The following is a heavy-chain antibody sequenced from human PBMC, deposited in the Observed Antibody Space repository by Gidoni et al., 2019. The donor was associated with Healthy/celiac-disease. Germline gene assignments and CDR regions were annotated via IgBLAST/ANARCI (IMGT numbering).Heavy chain of an antibody. Sequence: QVQLQESGPGLVKPSGTLSLTCAVPGGSISSSNWWSWVRKPPGTGLEWIGDIYHSGSTTYNPSLKSRVTISVDKSKNQFSLKLGYVTAADTAVYYCASIEARGDYWGQGTLVTVSS. D-gene: IGHD6-6*01. V-gene: IGHV4-4*02. J-gene: IGHJ4*02. CDR3: ASIEARGDY. CDR2: IYHSGST. CDR1: GGSISSSNW.